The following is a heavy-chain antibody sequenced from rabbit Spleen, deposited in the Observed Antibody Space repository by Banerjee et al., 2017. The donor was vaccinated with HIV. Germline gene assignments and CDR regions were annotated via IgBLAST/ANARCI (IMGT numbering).Heavy chain of an antibody. CDR2: ISGGGYI. J-gene: IGHJ4*01. V-gene: IGHV1S45*01. CDR1: EFTISNNYW. CDR3: ARLFAYAGYAGFGYATLDYFNL. Sequence: QEQLEESGGDLVKPEGSLTLTCTDSEFTISNNYWMSWVRQAPGKGLEWIGTISGGGYIYYASWAKGRFTISKTSSTTVTLQMTSLTAADTATYFCARLFAYAGYAGFGYATLDYFNLWGQGTLVTVS. D-gene: IGHD6-1*01.